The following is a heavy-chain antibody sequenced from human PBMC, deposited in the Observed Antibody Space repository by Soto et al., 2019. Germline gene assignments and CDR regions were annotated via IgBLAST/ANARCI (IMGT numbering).Heavy chain of an antibody. J-gene: IGHJ4*02. CDR3: ARQDAPCSGGSCYDFDY. CDR1: GYSFTSYW. CDR2: IDPSDSYT. V-gene: IGHV5-10-1*01. Sequence: PGESLKISCKGSGYSFTSYWISWVRQMPGKGLEWMGRIDPSDSYTNYSPSFQGHVTISADKSISTAYLQWSSLKASDTAMYYCARQDAPCSGGSCYDFDYWGRGTLVTVSS. D-gene: IGHD2-15*01.